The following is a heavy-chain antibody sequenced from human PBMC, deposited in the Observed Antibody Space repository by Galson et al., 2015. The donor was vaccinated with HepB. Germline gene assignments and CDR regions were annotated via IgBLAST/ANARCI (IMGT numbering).Heavy chain of an antibody. V-gene: IGHV1-2*02. CDR2: INPNSGGT. D-gene: IGHD4-17*01. Sequence: SVKVSCKASGYRFTGYYIHWARQAPGQGLEWMAWINPNSGGTNFAQRFLGRVTMTRDTSIATAYLELSRLTTDDTAIYYCARDDYGDFPLSFHYFYGLDVWGQGTAVTVSS. CDR1: GYRFTGYY. CDR3: ARDDYGDFPLSFHYFYGLDV. J-gene: IGHJ6*02.